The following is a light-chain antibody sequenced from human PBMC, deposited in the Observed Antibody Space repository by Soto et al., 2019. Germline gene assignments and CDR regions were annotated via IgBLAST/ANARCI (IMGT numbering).Light chain of an antibody. CDR3: NSYTSRSTHV. Sequence: QSVLTHPASVSGSPGQSITISGTGSSRDVGGHNDVSWYQQHPGKAPKLIIYEVGNRPSGVSNRFSGSKSGNTASLTISGFQAEDEADYYCNSYTSRSTHVFGTGTKVTVL. CDR2: EVG. CDR1: SRDVGGHND. V-gene: IGLV2-14*01. J-gene: IGLJ1*01.